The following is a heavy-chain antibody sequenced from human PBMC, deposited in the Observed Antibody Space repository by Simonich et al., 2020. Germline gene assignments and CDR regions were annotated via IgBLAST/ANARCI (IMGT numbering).Heavy chain of an antibody. CDR3: ARGLIGGSYYY. CDR2: NNHSGST. J-gene: IGHJ4*02. Sequence: QVQLQQWGAGLLKPSETLSLTCAVYGGSFSGYYWSWIRQPPGRGLEWMGENNHSGSTNYNPALKSRVTISVDTSKNQFSLKLSSVTAADTAVYYCARGLIGGSYYYWGQGTLVTVSS. CDR1: GGSFSGYY. D-gene: IGHD1-26*01. V-gene: IGHV4-34*01.